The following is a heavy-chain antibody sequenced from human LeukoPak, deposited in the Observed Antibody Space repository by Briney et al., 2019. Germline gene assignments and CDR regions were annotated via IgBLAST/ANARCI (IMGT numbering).Heavy chain of an antibody. Sequence: ASVKVSCKASGYTFTSCGISWVRQAPGQGLEWMGWISAYNGNTNYAQKLQGRVTMTTDTSTSTAYMELRSLRSDDTAVYYCARDYGRYSSSWFDYWGQGTLVTVSS. V-gene: IGHV1-18*01. CDR2: ISAYNGNT. J-gene: IGHJ4*02. CDR1: GYTFTSCG. D-gene: IGHD6-13*01. CDR3: ARDYGRYSSSWFDY.